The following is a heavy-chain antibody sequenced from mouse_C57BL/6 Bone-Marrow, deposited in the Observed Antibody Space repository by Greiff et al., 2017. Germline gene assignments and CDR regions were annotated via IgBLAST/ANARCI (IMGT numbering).Heavy chain of an antibody. J-gene: IGHJ4*01. Sequence: QVQLQQSGPELVKPGASVKISCKASGYAFSSSWMNWVKQRPGKGLEWIGRISPGDGDTNYNGKFKGKATLTADKTSSTAYMQLSSLTSEDSAVYFCARLGAYYSNYDAMDYWGQGTSVTVSS. CDR2: ISPGDGDT. V-gene: IGHV1-82*01. D-gene: IGHD2-5*01. CDR3: ARLGAYYSNYDAMDY. CDR1: GYAFSSSW.